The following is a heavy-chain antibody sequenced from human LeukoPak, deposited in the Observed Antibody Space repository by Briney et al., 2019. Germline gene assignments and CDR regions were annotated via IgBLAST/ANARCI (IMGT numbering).Heavy chain of an antibody. CDR2: ISVSGGST. CDR3: AKDRRYCSSTSCYNSGEIDY. Sequence: PGGSLRLSCAASGFTFSNYVVSWVRQAPGKGLEWVSEISVSGGSTYYAESVKGRFTISRDNSKNTLNLQMNSLRADDTAVYYCAKDRRYCSSTSCYNSGEIDYWGQGILVTVSS. D-gene: IGHD2-2*02. J-gene: IGHJ4*02. CDR1: GFTFSNYV. V-gene: IGHV3-23*01.